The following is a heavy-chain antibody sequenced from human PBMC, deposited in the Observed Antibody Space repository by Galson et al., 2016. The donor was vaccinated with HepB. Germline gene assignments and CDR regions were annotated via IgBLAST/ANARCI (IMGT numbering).Heavy chain of an antibody. J-gene: IGHJ4*02. V-gene: IGHV3-23*01. CDR1: GFTFSSYA. CDR2: ISGSGGST. Sequence: SLRLSCAASGFTFSSYAMSWVRQAPGKGLEWVSAISGSGGSTYYADSVKGRFTISRDNSENTQYLRMNSLRAEDTAVYYCAKSENKGSFAYWGQGTPVTVSS. CDR3: AKSENKGSFAY. D-gene: IGHD1/OR15-1a*01.